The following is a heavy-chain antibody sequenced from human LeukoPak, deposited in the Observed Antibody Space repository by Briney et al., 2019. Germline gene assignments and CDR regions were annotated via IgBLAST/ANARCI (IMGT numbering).Heavy chain of an antibody. Sequence: GGSLRLSCAASGFTFSSYSMNWVRQAPGKGLEWVSYISSSSSTIYYADSVKGRFTISRDNAKNSLYLQMNSLRAEDTAVYYCARGERGYNYGYRSAFDYWGQGTLVTVSS. CDR3: ARGERGYNYGYRSAFDY. V-gene: IGHV3-48*04. CDR1: GFTFSSYS. D-gene: IGHD5-18*01. J-gene: IGHJ4*02. CDR2: ISSSSSTI.